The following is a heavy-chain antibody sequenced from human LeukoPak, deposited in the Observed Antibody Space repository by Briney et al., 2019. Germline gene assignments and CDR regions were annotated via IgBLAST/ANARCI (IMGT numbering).Heavy chain of an antibody. CDR2: IYYSEST. CDR3: ARHISGATKELSAFDI. CDR1: SGSISNYY. J-gene: IGHJ3*02. D-gene: IGHD1-20*01. V-gene: IGHV4-59*08. Sequence: SETLSLTCTVSSGSISNYYWSWVRQPPGKGLEWIGYIYYSESTKYNPSLKSRLTISVDTSKNQFSLRLTSVTAADTAVYYCARHISGATKELSAFDIWGQGTMVNVSS.